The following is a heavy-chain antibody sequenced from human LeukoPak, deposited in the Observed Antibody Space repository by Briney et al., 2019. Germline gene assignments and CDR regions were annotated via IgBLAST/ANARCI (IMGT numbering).Heavy chain of an antibody. Sequence: GASVKVSCKASGYTFTGYYMHWVRQAPGQGLEWMGWINPNSGGTNYAQKFQGRVTMTRDTSISTVYMELSRLRSDDTAVYYCTGKFSGYDYGYFDLWGRGTLVTVSS. V-gene: IGHV1-2*02. CDR1: GYTFTGYY. D-gene: IGHD5-12*01. J-gene: IGHJ2*01. CDR3: TGKFSGYDYGYFDL. CDR2: INPNSGGT.